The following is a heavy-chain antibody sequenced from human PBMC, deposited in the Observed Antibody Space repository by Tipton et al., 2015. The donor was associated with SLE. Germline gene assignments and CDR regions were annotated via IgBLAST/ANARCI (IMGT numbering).Heavy chain of an antibody. CDR3: ARAGIDFDY. Sequence: SLRLSCAASGFTFNTYWMHWVRQGPGKGLVWVSRIYSDGSSTNYADSVKGRFTISRDNAENMLYLEMNSLRAEDTAVYFCARAGIDFDYWGQGTLVTVSS. CDR1: GFTFNTYW. D-gene: IGHD2-15*01. V-gene: IGHV3-74*01. J-gene: IGHJ4*02. CDR2: IYSDGSST.